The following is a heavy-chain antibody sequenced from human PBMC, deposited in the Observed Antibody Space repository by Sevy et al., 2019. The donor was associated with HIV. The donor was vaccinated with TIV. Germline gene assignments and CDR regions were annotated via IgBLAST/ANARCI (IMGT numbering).Heavy chain of an antibody. CDR3: ARDGSGTSPGDYYYYGMDV. J-gene: IGHJ6*02. V-gene: IGHV3-7*03. D-gene: IGHD3-10*01. CDR2: IKQDGSEK. Sequence: GGSLRLSCAASGFTFSSYWMSWVRQAPGKGLEWVANIKQDGSEKYYVDSVKGRFTISRDNAKNSLYLQMNSPRAEDTAVYYCARDGSGTSPGDYYYYGMDVWGQGTTVTVSS. CDR1: GFTFSSYW.